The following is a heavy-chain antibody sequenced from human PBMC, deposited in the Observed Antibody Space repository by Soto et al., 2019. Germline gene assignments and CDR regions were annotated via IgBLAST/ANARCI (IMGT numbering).Heavy chain of an antibody. CDR1: GGSFSGYY. CDR3: ARGGLTTVPPLT. J-gene: IGHJ4*02. V-gene: IGHV4-34*01. D-gene: IGHD4-17*01. CDR2: INRSGST. Sequence: QMQLQQWGAGLLKPSETLSLTCAVYGGSFSGYYYYWIRQPPGKGLEWIGEINRSGSTNYNPSLKSRVTISVDTSKNQFSLTLSSVTAADTAIYYCARGGLTTVPPLTWGQGTLVTVSS.